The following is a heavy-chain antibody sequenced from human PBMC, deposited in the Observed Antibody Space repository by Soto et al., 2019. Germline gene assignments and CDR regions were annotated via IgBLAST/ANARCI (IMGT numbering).Heavy chain of an antibody. V-gene: IGHV3-7*03. D-gene: IGHD3-9*01. CDR1: GFIFRDYW. CDR3: AKSPGRYYDILTGYYMGPFDY. CDR2: INQDGREK. J-gene: IGHJ4*02. Sequence: GGSLRLSCAASGFIFRDYWMTWVRQVPGKGLEWVANINQDGREKCYMDSVKGRFTISRDNSKNTLYLQMNSLRAEDTAVYYCAKSPGRYYDILTGYYMGPFDYWGQGTLVTVSS.